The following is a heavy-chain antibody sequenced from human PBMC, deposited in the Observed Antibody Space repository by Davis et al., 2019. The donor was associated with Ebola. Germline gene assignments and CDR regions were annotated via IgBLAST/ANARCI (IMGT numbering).Heavy chain of an antibody. Sequence: SQTLSLTCAISGDSVSSNTAAWNWVRQSPSRGLEWLGKTYYRSKWYTDYALSVKSRIVINPDTSKNQFSLQLNSVTPDDTAVYYCARDLNWFDSWGQGTLVTVSS. CDR2: TYYRSKWYT. CDR1: GDSVSSNTAA. J-gene: IGHJ5*01. V-gene: IGHV6-1*01. CDR3: ARDLNWFDS.